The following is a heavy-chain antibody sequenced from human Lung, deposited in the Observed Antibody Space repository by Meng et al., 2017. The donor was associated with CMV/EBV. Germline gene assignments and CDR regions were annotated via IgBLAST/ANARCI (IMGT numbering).Heavy chain of an antibody. Sequence: GGSLRLSCVASGFTFSSYTINWVRQAPGKGLEWVASISSSTSYIDYADSVKGRFTITRDNAKNSLYLQMNSLRAEDTAVYYYVRDLGNSYGYDYYNYYGMDVWGQGTTVTGSS. D-gene: IGHD5-18*01. V-gene: IGHV3-21*01. J-gene: IGHJ6*02. CDR3: VRDLGNSYGYDYYNYYGMDV. CDR1: GFTFSSYT. CDR2: ISSSTSYI.